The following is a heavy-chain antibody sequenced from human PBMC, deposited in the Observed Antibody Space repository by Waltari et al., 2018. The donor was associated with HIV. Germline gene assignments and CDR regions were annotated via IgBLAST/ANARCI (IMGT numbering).Heavy chain of an antibody. CDR2: ISSSSSYI. CDR3: ARDKAITMIVGYYFDY. V-gene: IGHV3-21*01. CDR1: GSTFSRYS. D-gene: IGHD3-22*01. Sequence: EVQLVESGGGLVKPGGSLRLSCAASGSTFSRYSMNWVRQAPGKGLEWVSSISSSSSYIYYADSVKGRFTISRDNAKNSLYLQMNSLRAEDTAVYYCARDKAITMIVGYYFDYWGQGTLVTVSS. J-gene: IGHJ4*02.